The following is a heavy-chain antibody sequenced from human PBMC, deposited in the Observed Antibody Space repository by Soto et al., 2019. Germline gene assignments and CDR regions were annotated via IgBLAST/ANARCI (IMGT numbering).Heavy chain of an antibody. Sequence: SETLSLTCTVSGGSISSGDYYWSWIRQPPGKGLEWIGYIYYSGSTYYNPSLKSRVTISVDTSKNQFSLKLSSVTAADTAVYYCARESIAPSSSGYYLDYWGRVTRGAVSS. V-gene: IGHV4-30-4*01. J-gene: IGHJ4*02. CDR1: GGSISSGDYY. D-gene: IGHD3-22*01. CDR2: IYYSGST. CDR3: ARESIAPSSSGYYLDY.